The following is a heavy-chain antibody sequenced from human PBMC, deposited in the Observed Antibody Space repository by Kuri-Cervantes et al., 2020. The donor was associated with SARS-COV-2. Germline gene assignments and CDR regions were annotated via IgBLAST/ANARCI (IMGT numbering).Heavy chain of an antibody. Sequence: SETLSLTCTVSGGSISSYYWSWIRQPPGKGLEWIGSIYHSGSTYYNPSLKSRVTISVDTSKNQFSLKLSSVTAADTAVYCCARVGITIFGVGPPMGYWGQGTLVTVSS. V-gene: IGHV4-59*08. CDR1: GGSISSYY. J-gene: IGHJ4*02. D-gene: IGHD3-3*01. CDR3: ARVGITIFGVGPPMGY. CDR2: IYHSGST.